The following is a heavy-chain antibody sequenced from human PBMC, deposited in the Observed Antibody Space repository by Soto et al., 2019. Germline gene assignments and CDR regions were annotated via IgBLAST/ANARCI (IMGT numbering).Heavy chain of an antibody. CDR1: GGSISSGGYY. Sequence: PSETLSLTCTVSGGSISSGGYYWSWIRQHPGKGLEWIGYIYYSGSTYYNPSLKSRVTISVDTSKNQFSLKLSSVTAADTAVYYCARDRGSSWYGTSLGLAMDVWGQGTTVTVSS. D-gene: IGHD6-13*01. CDR3: ARDRGSSWYGTSLGLAMDV. J-gene: IGHJ6*02. V-gene: IGHV4-31*03. CDR2: IYYSGST.